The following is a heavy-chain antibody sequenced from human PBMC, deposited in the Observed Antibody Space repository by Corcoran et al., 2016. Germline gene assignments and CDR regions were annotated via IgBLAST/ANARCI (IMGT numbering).Heavy chain of an antibody. D-gene: IGHD4-17*01. V-gene: IGHV1-69*01. J-gene: IGHJ3*02. CDR3: ATTEGYGATRGAFDI. CDR1: GDTFSSYD. Sequence: QVQLVQSGAEVKKTGSSVKVSCKASGDTFSSYDLSWVRQAPGQGIEWMGGIIPIFGTANYAQKFKGRVTITVDESTSTAYMELSSLRSEATAVYYWATTEGYGATRGAFDIWGQGSLVSVSS. CDR2: IIPIFGTA.